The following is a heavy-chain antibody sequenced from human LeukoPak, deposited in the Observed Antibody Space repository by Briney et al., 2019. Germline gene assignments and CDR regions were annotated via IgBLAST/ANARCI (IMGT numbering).Heavy chain of an antibody. CDR3: ARATAAAGPPYYYYYMDV. J-gene: IGHJ6*03. Sequence: PGRSLRLSCAASGFTFDDYAMHWVRQAPGKGLEWVSGISWNSGSIGYADSVKGRFTISRDNAKNSLYLQMNSLRAEDTALYYCARATAAAGPPYYYYYMDVWGKGTTVTVSS. V-gene: IGHV3-9*01. CDR1: GFTFDDYA. D-gene: IGHD6-13*01. CDR2: ISWNSGSI.